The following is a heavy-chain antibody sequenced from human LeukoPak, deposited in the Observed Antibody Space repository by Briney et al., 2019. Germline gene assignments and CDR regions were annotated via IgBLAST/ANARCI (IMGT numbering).Heavy chain of an antibody. D-gene: IGHD3-10*01. V-gene: IGHV4-30-2*01. CDR3: ARNTYYYGSGSYYLDY. CDR1: GGSISSGGYS. CDR2: IYHSGST. Sequence: PSQTLSLTCAVSGGSISSGGYSGSWIRPPPGKGLEWIGYIYHSGSTYYNPSLKSRVTISVDRSKNQFSLKLSSVTAADTAVCYCARNTYYYGSGSYYLDYWGQGTLVTVSS. J-gene: IGHJ4*02.